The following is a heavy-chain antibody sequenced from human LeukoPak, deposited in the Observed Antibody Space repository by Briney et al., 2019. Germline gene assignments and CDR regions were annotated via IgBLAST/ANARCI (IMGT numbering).Heavy chain of an antibody. CDR1: GGSFSSYSCY. Sequence: PSETLSLTCTVSGGSFSSYSCYWGRLRPPPGKGLKGLRSLYYSGSTYYTPSLKSRVTISGDTSKNHFSLQRSSVTAADTAVYYCARLGSTSCYGGCSDYWGQGTLVTVSS. CDR2: LYYSGST. CDR3: ARLGSTSCYGGCSDY. D-gene: IGHD2-2*01. J-gene: IGHJ4*02. V-gene: IGHV4-39*02.